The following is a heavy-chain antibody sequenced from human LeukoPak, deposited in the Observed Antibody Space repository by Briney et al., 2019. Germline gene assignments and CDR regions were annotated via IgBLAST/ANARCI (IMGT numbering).Heavy chain of an antibody. CDR3: ARDRSGTYLDY. CDR1: GGTVWSSF. D-gene: IGHD1-26*01. V-gene: IGHV3-66*01. J-gene: IGHJ4*02. CDR2: LHSGGGT. Sequence: GGSLRLSCAESGGTVWSSFRSWIRQAPGKGLERVAILHSGGGTDYADSVRGRFTISRDNSKDILYLQMNSLRAEDTAVYYCARDRSGTYLDYWGQGTLVTVSS.